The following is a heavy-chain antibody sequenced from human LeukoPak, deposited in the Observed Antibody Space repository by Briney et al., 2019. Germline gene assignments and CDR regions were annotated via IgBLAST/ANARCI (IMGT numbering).Heavy chain of an antibody. D-gene: IGHD3-10*01. CDR1: GYTFTSYG. Sequence: GASVKVSCKASGYTFTSYGISWVRQAPGQGLEWMGWINACNGNTKYSQKFQGRVTITRDTSASTAYMELSSLRSEDTAVYYCARAREGYGSGSYYNSPRDAFDIWGQGTMVTVSS. CDR3: ARAREGYGSGSYYNSPRDAFDI. J-gene: IGHJ3*02. CDR2: INACNGNT. V-gene: IGHV1-18*01.